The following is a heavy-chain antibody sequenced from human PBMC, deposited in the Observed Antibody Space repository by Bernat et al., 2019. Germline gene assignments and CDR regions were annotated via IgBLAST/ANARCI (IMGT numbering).Heavy chain of an antibody. CDR3: AGTIAVAADYYYGMDV. J-gene: IGHJ6*02. CDR1: GGSISSYY. V-gene: IGHV4-59*01. D-gene: IGHD6-19*01. Sequence: QVQLQESGPGLVKPSETLSLTCTVSGGSISSYYWSWIRQPPGKGLEWIGYIYHSGSTNYNPSLKSRVTISVDTSKNQFSLKLSSVTAADTAVYYCAGTIAVAADYYYGMDVWGQGTTVTVSS. CDR2: IYHSGST.